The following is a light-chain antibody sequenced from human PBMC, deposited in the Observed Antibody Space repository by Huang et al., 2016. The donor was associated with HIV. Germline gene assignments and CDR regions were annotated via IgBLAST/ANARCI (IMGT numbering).Light chain of an antibody. CDR3: MQALQSPYT. Sequence: DIVMTQSPFSPPVTPGEPASISCRSHQSLLDRNGFNYLDWYLQKPGQSPQLLIYLGSNRASGVLDRFSGSGSGTDFKLKISRVEADDVGVYYCMQALQSPYTFGQGTKLEIK. V-gene: IGKV2-28*01. J-gene: IGKJ2*01. CDR1: QSLLDRNGFNY. CDR2: LGS.